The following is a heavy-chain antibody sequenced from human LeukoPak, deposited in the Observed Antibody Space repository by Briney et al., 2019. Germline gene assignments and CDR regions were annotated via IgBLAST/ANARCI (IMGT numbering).Heavy chain of an antibody. D-gene: IGHD3-3*01. CDR2: IYSSGST. Sequence: PSETLSLTCTVSGVSISSYCWSWIRQPPGKGLELIGCIYSSGSTNYNPSLKSRVTISVDASKNQFSLKLSSVTAADTAVYYCARLVISNDFWRPYDYGVDVWGQGTTVTVSS. CDR3: ARLVISNDFWRPYDYGVDV. J-gene: IGHJ6*02. V-gene: IGHV4-59*01. CDR1: GVSISSYC.